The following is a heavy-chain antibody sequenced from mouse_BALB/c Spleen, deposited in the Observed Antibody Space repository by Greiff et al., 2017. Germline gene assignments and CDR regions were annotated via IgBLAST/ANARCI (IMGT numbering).Heavy chain of an antibody. J-gene: IGHJ3*01. V-gene: IGHV3-2*02. D-gene: IGHD2-4*01. CDR2: ISYSGST. CDR1: GYSITSDYA. Sequence: EVKLMESGPGLVKPSQSLSLTCTVTGYSITSDYAWNWIRQFPGNKLEWMGYISYSGSTSYNPSLKSRISITRDTSKNQFFLQLNSVTTEDTATYYCAREDYDRFAYWGQGTLVTVSA. CDR3: AREDYDRFAY.